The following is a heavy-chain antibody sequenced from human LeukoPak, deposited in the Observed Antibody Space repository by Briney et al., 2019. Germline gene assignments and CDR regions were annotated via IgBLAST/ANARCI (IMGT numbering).Heavy chain of an antibody. J-gene: IGHJ4*02. CDR1: GFTFSSYA. CDR2: ISGSGSST. CDR3: AKLLRGVIVPCFDY. V-gene: IGHV3-23*01. D-gene: IGHD3-10*01. Sequence: GGSLRLSCAASGFTFSSYAMSWVRQAPGRGLEWFSAISGSGSSTHYGDSVKGRFTISRDNSRNTLYLQLNRLRAEDTAVYYCAKLLRGVIVPCFDYWGQGTLVTVSS.